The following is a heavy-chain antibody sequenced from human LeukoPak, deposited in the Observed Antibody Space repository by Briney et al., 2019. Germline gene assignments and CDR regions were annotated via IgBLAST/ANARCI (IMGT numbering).Heavy chain of an antibody. J-gene: IGHJ4*02. CDR1: GFTFGSFW. D-gene: IGHD1-26*01. V-gene: IGHV3-21*01. Sequence: GGSLRLSCAASGFTFGSFWMTWVRQAPGKGLEWVSSISSSIYIYYADSVKGRFTISRDNAKNSLYLQMNSLRAEDTAVYYCAKDEVGGHFEYWGQGTLVTVSS. CDR3: AKDEVGGHFEY. CDR2: ISSSIYI.